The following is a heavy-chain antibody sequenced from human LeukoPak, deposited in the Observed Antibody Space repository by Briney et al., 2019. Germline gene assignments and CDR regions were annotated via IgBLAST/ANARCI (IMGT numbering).Heavy chain of an antibody. D-gene: IGHD3-22*01. CDR2: INPSGGST. CDR3: ARDPYQSSGFIDY. J-gene: IGHJ4*02. CDR1: GYTFTGYG. Sequence: ASVKVSCKASGYTFTGYGISWVRQAPGQGLEWMGIINPSGGSTSYAQKFQGRVTVTRDTSTSTVYMELSSLRSEDTAVYYCARDPYQSSGFIDYWGQGTLVTVSS. V-gene: IGHV1-46*01.